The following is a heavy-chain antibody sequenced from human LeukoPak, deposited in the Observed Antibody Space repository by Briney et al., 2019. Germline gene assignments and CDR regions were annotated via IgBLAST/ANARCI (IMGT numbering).Heavy chain of an antibody. CDR2: MNPNSGNA. D-gene: IGHD3-22*01. CDR1: GYTFTSYD. J-gene: IGHJ4*02. V-gene: IGHV1-8*01. CDR3: ARFGDSSGYYYFDY. Sequence: ASVKVSCKASGYTFTSYDINWVRQATGQGLEWMGWMNPNSGNAGYAQKFQGRVTMTRNTSISTAYMELSSLRSEDTAVYYCARFGDSSGYYYFDYWGQGTLVTVSS.